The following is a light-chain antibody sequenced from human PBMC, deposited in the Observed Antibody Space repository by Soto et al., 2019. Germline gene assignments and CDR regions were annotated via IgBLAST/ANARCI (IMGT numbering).Light chain of an antibody. V-gene: IGKV3-20*01. Sequence: EIVLTQSPGTLSLSPGERATLSCRASQSVTSGYLAWYQQKPGQAPRLLIYGASGRATGIPDRFSGSGSGTDFTLTISRLEPEDFAVYYCQQYGNSPYNFGQGTKLEIK. CDR3: QQYGNSPYN. CDR1: QSVTSGY. J-gene: IGKJ2*01. CDR2: GAS.